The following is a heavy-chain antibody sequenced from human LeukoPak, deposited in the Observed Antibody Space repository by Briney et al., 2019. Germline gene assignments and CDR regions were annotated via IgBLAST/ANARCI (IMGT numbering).Heavy chain of an antibody. CDR1: GYSFTSYW. CDR2: IDPSDSYT. J-gene: IGHJ4*02. D-gene: IGHD2-2*01. Sequence: GESLRISCKGSGYSFTSYWISWVRQMPGKGLERMGRIDPSDSYTNYSPSSQGHVTISADKSISTAYLQWSSLKASDTAMYYCARHKLGYCSSTSCYSDYWGQGTLVTVSS. V-gene: IGHV5-10-1*01. CDR3: ARHKLGYCSSTSCYSDY.